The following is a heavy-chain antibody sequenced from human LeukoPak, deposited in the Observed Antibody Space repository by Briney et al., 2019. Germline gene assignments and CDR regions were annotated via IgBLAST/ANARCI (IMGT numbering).Heavy chain of an antibody. CDR3: ARCTASCYANAFDV. CDR1: GFTFTTYA. Sequence: GGSLRLSCAASGFTFTTYAMSWVRQAPGRGLEWVSTISGSGDNTYYADSVKGRFTISRDNSKNTLYLQMNSLRAEDTAVYYCARCTASCYANAFDVWGQGTLLTVSS. D-gene: IGHD2-2*01. CDR2: ISGSGDNT. V-gene: IGHV3-23*01. J-gene: IGHJ3*01.